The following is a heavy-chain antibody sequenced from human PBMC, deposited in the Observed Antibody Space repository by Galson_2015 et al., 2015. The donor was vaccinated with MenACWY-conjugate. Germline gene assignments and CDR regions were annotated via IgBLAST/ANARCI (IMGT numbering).Heavy chain of an antibody. D-gene: IGHD3-10*01. Sequence: SETLSLTCAVYGGSFSGYYWSWIRQPPGKGLEWIGEINHSGSTNYNPSLKSRVTISVDTSKNQFSLKLSSVTAADTAVYYCARGGRGSGTFRPYYYYGMDVWGQGTTVTVSS. CDR3: ARGGRGSGTFRPYYYYGMDV. V-gene: IGHV4-34*01. CDR1: GGSFSGYY. J-gene: IGHJ6*02. CDR2: INHSGST.